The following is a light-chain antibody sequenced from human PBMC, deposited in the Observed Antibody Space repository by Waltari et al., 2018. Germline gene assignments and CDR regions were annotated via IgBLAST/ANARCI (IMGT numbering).Light chain of an antibody. CDR3: CSYAVSSTWV. CDR2: EVS. Sequence: QSALTQPASVSGSPGQSITISCPGTIRDVGSYNLVSWYQQHPGKAPKLIIYEVSKRPSGVSNRFSGSKSGNTASLTISGLQAEDEADYYCCSYAVSSTWVFGGGTKLTVL. V-gene: IGLV2-23*02. J-gene: IGLJ3*02. CDR1: IRDVGSYNL.